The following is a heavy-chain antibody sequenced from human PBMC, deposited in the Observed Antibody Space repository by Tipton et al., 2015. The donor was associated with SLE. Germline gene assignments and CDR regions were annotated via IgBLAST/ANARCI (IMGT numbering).Heavy chain of an antibody. CDR2: INPGGGHT. CDR1: GYTFSDYY. V-gene: IGHV1-46*01. D-gene: IGHD4-23*01. CDR3: ARASAGNGYSFDY. J-gene: IGHJ4*02. Sequence: QSGAEVKKPGASVKVSCKASGYTFSDYYIHWVRQAPGQGLEWMGVINPGGGHTNYAQRFQGRVTMTRDTSTDTVYMDLSSLTSEDTAVYYCARASAGNGYSFDYWGQGTLVTVSS.